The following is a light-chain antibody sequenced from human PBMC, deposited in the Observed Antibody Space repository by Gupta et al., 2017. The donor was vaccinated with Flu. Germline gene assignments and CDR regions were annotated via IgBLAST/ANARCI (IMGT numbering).Light chain of an antibody. Sequence: QRPGKAPKLLITSASNVQSGVPSRFSGSGSGTEFTLTIKSLQSEDFGTYYFQQSAISPRTFGQGTKVEVK. CDR2: SAS. CDR3: QQSAISPRT. J-gene: IGKJ1*01. V-gene: IGKV1-39*01.